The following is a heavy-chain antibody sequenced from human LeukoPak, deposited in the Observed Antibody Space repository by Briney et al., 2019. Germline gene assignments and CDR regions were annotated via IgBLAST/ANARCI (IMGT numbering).Heavy chain of an antibody. V-gene: IGHV3-21*05. D-gene: IGHD3-22*01. CDR2: ISSSSSYT. Sequence: GGSQRLSCAASGFIFSNYNMNWVRQAPGKGLEWVSYISSSSSYTNYADSVKGRFTISRDNAKNSLYLQMNSLRAEDTAVYYCARDLGAYDSSGNYWGQGTLVTVSS. CDR1: GFIFSNYN. J-gene: IGHJ4*02. CDR3: ARDLGAYDSSGNY.